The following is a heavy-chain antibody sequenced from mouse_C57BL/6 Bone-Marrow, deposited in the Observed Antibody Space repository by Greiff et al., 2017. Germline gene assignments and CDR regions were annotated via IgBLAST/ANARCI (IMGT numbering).Heavy chain of an antibody. J-gene: IGHJ4*01. CDR1: GYSFTGYY. Sequence: EVQLQQSGPELVKPGASVKISCKASGYSFTGYYMNWVKQSPEKSLGWIGEINPSTGGTTYNQKFKAKATLTVDKSSSTAYMQLKSLTSEDSAVYYCARVAAQATWAMDYWGQGTSVTVSS. V-gene: IGHV1-42*01. D-gene: IGHD3-2*02. CDR3: ARVAAQATWAMDY. CDR2: INPSTGGT.